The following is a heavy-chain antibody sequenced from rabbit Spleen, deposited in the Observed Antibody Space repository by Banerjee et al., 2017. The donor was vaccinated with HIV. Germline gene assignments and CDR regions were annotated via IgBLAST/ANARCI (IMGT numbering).Heavy chain of an antibody. D-gene: IGHD8-1*01. CDR3: ARDAGSGDYIDGYFNL. J-gene: IGHJ4*01. CDR1: GFSFSSSYD. Sequence: QEQLKESGGGLVQPGGTLTLTCKASGFSFSSSYDMCWVRQAPGKGLEWIACINIVTGRSVYARWAKGRFTMSRTSSTTVTLQMTGLTVADTATYFCARDAGSGDYIDGYFNLWGPGTLVTVS. CDR2: INIVTGRS. V-gene: IGHV1S45*01.